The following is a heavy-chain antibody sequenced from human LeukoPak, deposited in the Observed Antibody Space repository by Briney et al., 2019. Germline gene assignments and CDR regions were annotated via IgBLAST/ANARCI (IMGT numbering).Heavy chain of an antibody. CDR2: MYNSGST. CDR1: GXSISTYY. CDR3: ARQGSGGRSFDV. V-gene: IGHV4-59*08. J-gene: IGHJ3*01. Sequence: PSETLSLTCTVSGXSISTYYWSWIRQPPGKGLEWIGYMYNSGSTNYNPSLKSRVTISLDTSKKQVSLRLSSVTAADTAVYYCARQGSGGRSFDVWGQGTMVTVSS. D-gene: IGHD1-26*01.